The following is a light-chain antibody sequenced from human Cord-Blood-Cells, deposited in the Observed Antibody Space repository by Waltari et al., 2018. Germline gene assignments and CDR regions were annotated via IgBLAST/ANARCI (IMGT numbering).Light chain of an antibody. Sequence: QSALTQPASVSGSPGQSITISCTGTSSDAGGYNYVPWYQQHPGKAPKLMIYDVSNRPSGVSNRFSGSKSGNTASLTISGLQAEDEADYYCSSYTSSSTLTVFGGGTKLTVL. J-gene: IGLJ3*02. CDR1: SSDAGGYNY. V-gene: IGLV2-14*01. CDR3: SSYTSSSTLTV. CDR2: DVS.